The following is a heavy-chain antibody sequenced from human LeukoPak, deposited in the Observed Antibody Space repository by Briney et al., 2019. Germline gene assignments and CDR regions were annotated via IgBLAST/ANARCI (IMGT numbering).Heavy chain of an antibody. J-gene: IGHJ6*02. CDR2: ISAYNGNT. D-gene: IGHD2-2*02. V-gene: IGHV1-18*01. CDR1: GYTFTSYG. CDR3: ARDSVVVPAAIYGMDV. Sequence: GASVKVSCKASGYTFTSYGISWVRQAPGQGLEWMGWISAYNGNTNYAQKLQGRVTMTTDTSTSTAYMELRGLRSDDTAVYYCARDSVVVPAAIYGMDVWGQGTTVTVSS.